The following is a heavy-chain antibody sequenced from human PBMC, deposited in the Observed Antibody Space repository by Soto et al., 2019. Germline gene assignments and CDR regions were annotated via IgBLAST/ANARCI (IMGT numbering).Heavy chain of an antibody. D-gene: IGHD5-12*01. J-gene: IGHJ4*02. V-gene: IGHV4-59*01. CDR2: IYYSGST. CDR3: AREPDGYNPNFDY. CDR1: GGSISSYY. Sequence: KTSETLSLTCTVSGGSISSYYWSWIRQPPGKGLEWIGYIYYSGSTNYNPSLKSRVTISVDTSKNQFSLKLSSVTAADTAVYYCAREPDGYNPNFDYWGQGTLVTVSS.